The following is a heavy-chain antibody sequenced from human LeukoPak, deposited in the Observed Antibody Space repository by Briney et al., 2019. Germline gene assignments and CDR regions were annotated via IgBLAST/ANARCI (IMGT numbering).Heavy chain of an antibody. J-gene: IGHJ6*02. CDR2: INPTGGST. CDR3: ARVRISGYSYGYYYYCAMDV. D-gene: IGHD5-18*01. Sequence: ASVKVSCTASGYTFTSYYIHWVRQAPGQGLEWMGIINPTGGSTTYAQKFQGRVTMTRDTSTSTVYMELSSLRSEDTAVYYCARVRISGYSYGYYYYCAMDVWGQGTTVTVSS. CDR1: GYTFTSYY. V-gene: IGHV1-46*01.